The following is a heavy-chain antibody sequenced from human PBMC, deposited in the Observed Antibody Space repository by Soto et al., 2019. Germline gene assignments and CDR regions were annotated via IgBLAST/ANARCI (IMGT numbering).Heavy chain of an antibody. CDR2: ISNTGSTV. J-gene: IGHJ4*02. V-gene: IGHV3-11*01. CDR1: GFTFSDYF. Sequence: GGSLRLSCAASGFTFSDYFMNWIRQAPGKGLEWVSYISNTGSTVYYADSVKGRFTISRDNAKNSLFLQMNSLRAEDTAVSYCASSVLVTARFDYWGQGTPVTVSS. D-gene: IGHD2-21*02. CDR3: ASSVLVTARFDY.